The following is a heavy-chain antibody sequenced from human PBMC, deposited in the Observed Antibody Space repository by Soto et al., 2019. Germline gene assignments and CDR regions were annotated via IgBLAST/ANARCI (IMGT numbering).Heavy chain of an antibody. CDR1: GFTFSSYW. D-gene: IGHD3-22*01. J-gene: IGHJ6*02. CDR2: IKQDGSEK. V-gene: IGHV3-7*01. Sequence: PGGSLRLSCAASGFTFSSYWMSWVRQAPGKGLEWVANIKQDGSEKYYVDSVKGRFTISRDNSKNTLYLQMNSLRAEDTAVYYCARDPTYYYDSSGYRVYYYYGMDVWGQGATVTVS. CDR3: ARDPTYYYDSSGYRVYYYYGMDV.